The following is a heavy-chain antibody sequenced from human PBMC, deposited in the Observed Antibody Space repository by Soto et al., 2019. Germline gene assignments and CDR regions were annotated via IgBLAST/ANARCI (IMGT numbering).Heavy chain of an antibody. CDR1: GGSVSSGSYY. Sequence: SETLSLTCTVSGGSVSSGSYYWSWIRQPPGKGLEWIGYIYYSGSTNYNPSLKSRVTISVDTSKNQFSLKLSSVTAADTAVYYCAREGIHVDTAMGGNWFDPWGQGTLVTV. V-gene: IGHV4-61*01. CDR3: AREGIHVDTAMGGNWFDP. D-gene: IGHD5-18*01. CDR2: IYYSGST. J-gene: IGHJ5*02.